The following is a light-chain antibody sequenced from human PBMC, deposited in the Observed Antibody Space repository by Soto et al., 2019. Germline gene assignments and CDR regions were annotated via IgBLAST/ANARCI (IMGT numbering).Light chain of an antibody. V-gene: IGKV3-20*01. CDR2: GIS. CDR3: QQSYSTPIT. J-gene: IGKJ5*01. CDR1: QSVNSNY. Sequence: EIVMAQSPVTLSVSPGEGATVSCRASQSVNSNYLAWYQQKHGQAPRLLIYGISSRATGISDRFSGSGYGTDFNLTISSLQPEDFATYYCQQSYSTPITFGQGTRLEIK.